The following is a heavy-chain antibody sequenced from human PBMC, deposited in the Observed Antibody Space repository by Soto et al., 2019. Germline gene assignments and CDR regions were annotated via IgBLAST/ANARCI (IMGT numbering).Heavy chain of an antibody. J-gene: IGHJ6*02. D-gene: IGHD3-16*01. CDR3: ARVPSPFDFYYAMDV. V-gene: IGHV4-30-4*01. CDR1: GDSIGSGNKY. Sequence: QVQLRESGPGLVMPSQTLSLTCTVSGDSIGSGNKYWSWIRQAPGKGLEWIGYIFSSGTTYYNPYLKSPLTMSLDTSQNQCSLKLNSVTAADTAGYFCARVPSPFDFYYAMDVWGQVTTVTVSS. CDR2: IFSSGTT.